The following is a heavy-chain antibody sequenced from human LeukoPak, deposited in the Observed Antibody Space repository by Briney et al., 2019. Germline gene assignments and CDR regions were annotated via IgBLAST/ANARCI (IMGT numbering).Heavy chain of an antibody. CDR2: IYPGDSDP. Sequence: GESLKISCKASGYTFTNYWIGWVRQMPGKGLEWMGIIYPGDSDPRYSPSFQGLVTFSADRSITTAYLQWSSLKASDTAMYYCARLSQHRNYGMDVWGQGTTVTVSS. CDR1: GYTFTNYW. CDR3: ARLSQHRNYGMDV. D-gene: IGHD6-13*01. V-gene: IGHV5-51*01. J-gene: IGHJ6*02.